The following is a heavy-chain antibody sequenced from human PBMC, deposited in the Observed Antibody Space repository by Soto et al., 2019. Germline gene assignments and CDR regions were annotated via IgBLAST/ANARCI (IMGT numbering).Heavy chain of an antibody. Sequence: QLVQSGAEVKKPGSSVKVSCKVSGGTFSSYTITWVRQAPGEGLEWMGRIIPMFDIINYAQKFQGRVTITADKSTNTAYMELTSLKSDDTAVYYCARVEHENYGMELWGQGTTVTVSS. CDR3: ARVEHENYGMEL. J-gene: IGHJ6*02. CDR2: IIPMFDII. V-gene: IGHV1-69*02. CDR1: GGTFSSYT.